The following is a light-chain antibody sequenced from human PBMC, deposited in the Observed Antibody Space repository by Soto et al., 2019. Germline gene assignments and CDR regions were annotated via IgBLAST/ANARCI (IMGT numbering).Light chain of an antibody. Sequence: DIQMTQSPSSLSASVGDRVTITCRASQSISTYLHWYQQKPGKAPNLLIYAAATLQSGVPSRFIGSGSGRDFTLTISSLQPEDFATYFCQHGYSTPLTFGGGTKVDIK. CDR2: AAA. CDR1: QSISTY. J-gene: IGKJ4*01. V-gene: IGKV1-39*01. CDR3: QHGYSTPLT.